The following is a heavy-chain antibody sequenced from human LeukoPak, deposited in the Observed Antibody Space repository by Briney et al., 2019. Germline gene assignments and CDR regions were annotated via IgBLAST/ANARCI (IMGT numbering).Heavy chain of an antibody. CDR1: GVTFGDYA. V-gene: IGHV3-9*01. CDR2: VIRNSDRI. CDR3: SKRGGPLYSGYEWGSFDY. D-gene: IGHD5-12*01. Sequence: GGSLRLSCAASGVTFGDYAMRWVRQAPGKGLEWVSGVIRNSDRIGYADSVKGRFPISRDNAKNYLYLQMISLRAEDTALYSCSKRGGPLYSGYEWGSFDYWGHGNLVTASS. J-gene: IGHJ4*01.